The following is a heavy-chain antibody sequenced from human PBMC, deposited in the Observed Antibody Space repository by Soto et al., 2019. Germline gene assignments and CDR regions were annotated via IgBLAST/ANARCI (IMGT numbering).Heavy chain of an antibody. CDR1: GGSISSGGYY. V-gene: IGHV4-31*03. CDR3: ARLTAYSSGWPDY. CDR2: IYYSRST. Sequence: PSETLSLTCTVSGGSISSGGYYWSWIRQHPGKGLEWIGYIYYSRSTYYNPSLKSRVTISVDTSKNQFSLKLSSVTAADTAVYYCARLTAYSSGWPDYWGQGTLVTVSS. J-gene: IGHJ4*02. D-gene: IGHD6-19*01.